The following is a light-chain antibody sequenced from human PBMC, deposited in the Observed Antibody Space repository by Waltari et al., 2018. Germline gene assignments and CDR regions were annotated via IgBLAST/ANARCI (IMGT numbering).Light chain of an antibody. CDR1: QSVGSL. Sequence: EILLTQSPATLSLSPGERATLSCRASQSVGSLLGWYQQKPGQAPRVGIYDASNRATDFPARFSGSGSGTDFTLTISSLEPEDFAVYYCRQRSSWPLTFGGGTKVELK. J-gene: IGKJ4*01. CDR3: RQRSSWPLT. V-gene: IGKV3-11*01. CDR2: DAS.